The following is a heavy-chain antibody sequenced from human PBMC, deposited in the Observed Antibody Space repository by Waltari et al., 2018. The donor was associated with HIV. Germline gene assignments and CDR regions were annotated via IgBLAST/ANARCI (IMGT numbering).Heavy chain of an antibody. V-gene: IGHV1-2*02. CDR2: IDCNTGDT. CDR1: GYTFAYYI. Sequence: QVHLVQSGAEVKEPGASVTVSCQPSGYTFAYYIIHWVRQAPGQGLEWMGWIDCNTGDTTHAQKFQDRITMTMNPSLSTAYMELNRLTSDDTAVYYGARETYSPGKKFDFWGQGSLVTVSS. J-gene: IGHJ4*02. D-gene: IGHD5-12*01. CDR3: ARETYSPGKKFDF.